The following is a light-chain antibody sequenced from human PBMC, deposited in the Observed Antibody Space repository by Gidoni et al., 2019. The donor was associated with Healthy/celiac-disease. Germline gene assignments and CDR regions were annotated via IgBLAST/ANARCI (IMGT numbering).Light chain of an antibody. CDR1: QSISSY. CDR3: QPSYSTPLP. V-gene: IGKV1-39*01. Sequence: DIQMTQSPSSLSASVGARVTITCRASQSISSYLNWYQQKPGKAPKLLIYAASSLQSGVPSRFSGSGAGTDFTITIRRMQPEEFATYYCQPSYSTPLPFGGGTKVEIK. J-gene: IGKJ4*01. CDR2: AAS.